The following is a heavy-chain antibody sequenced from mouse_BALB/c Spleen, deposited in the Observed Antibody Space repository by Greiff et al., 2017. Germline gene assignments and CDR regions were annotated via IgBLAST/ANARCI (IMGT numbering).Heavy chain of an antibody. CDR3: ARQAGNYDYYAMDY. V-gene: IGHV5-12-1*01. CDR1: GFAFSSYD. J-gene: IGHJ4*01. D-gene: IGHD2-1*01. Sequence: EVQGVESGGGLVKPGGSLKLSCAASGFAFSSYDMSWVRQTPEKRLEWVAYISSGGGSTYYPDTVKGRFTISRDNAKNTLYLQMSSLKSEDTAMYYCARQAGNYDYYAMDYWGQGTSVTVSS. CDR2: ISSGGGST.